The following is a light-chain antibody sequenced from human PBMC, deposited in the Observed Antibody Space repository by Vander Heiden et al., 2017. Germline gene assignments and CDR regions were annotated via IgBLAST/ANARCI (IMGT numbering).Light chain of an antibody. V-gene: IGLV3-1*01. CDR1: KLGDKY. CDR2: QDS. CDR3: QAWDSSTEDVV. Sequence: SYELTHPPSVSVSPGQTASITCSGDKLGDKYACWYQQKPGQSPVLVIYQDSKRPSGIPERFSGSNSGNTATLTISGTQAMDEADYYCQAWDSSTEDVVFGGGTKLTVL. J-gene: IGLJ2*01.